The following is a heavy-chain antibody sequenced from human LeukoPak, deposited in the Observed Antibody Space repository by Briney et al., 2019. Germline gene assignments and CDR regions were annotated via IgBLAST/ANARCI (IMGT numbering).Heavy chain of an antibody. Sequence: GESLKISCKGFGATFANSSIAWVRQMPGKGLELMGIIYLDDSDTRYSPSFQVQVTISADKSITTAYLQWSSLEASAAAMYYCARPEGYRSAWLKTWGRGTLVTVSS. V-gene: IGHV5-51*01. CDR3: ARPEGYRSAWLKT. J-gene: IGHJ4*02. CDR1: GATFANSS. CDR2: IYLDDSDT. D-gene: IGHD5-12*01.